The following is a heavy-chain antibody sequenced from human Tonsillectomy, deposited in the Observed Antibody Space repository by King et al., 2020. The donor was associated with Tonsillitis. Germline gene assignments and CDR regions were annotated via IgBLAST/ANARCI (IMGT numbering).Heavy chain of an antibody. Sequence: VQLQESGPGLVKPSETLSLTCAVSGYSISSGYYWGWIRQPPGKGLEWIGGIYQSGSTYYNPSLKSRVTISVDTSKNQFSLKVSSVTAADTAVYYCARDFSGWFGYYFDYWGQGTLVTVSS. J-gene: IGHJ4*02. CDR2: IYQSGST. D-gene: IGHD6-19*01. CDR3: ARDFSGWFGYYFDY. CDR1: GYSISSGYY. V-gene: IGHV4-38-2*02.